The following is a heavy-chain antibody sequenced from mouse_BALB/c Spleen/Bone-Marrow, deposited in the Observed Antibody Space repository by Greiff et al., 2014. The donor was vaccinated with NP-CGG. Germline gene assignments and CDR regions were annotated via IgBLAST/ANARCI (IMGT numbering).Heavy chain of an antibody. CDR3: ARTKTDTYYFDY. V-gene: IGHV1S81*02. CDR1: GYTFTSYW. Sequence: QVQLQQSGAELVKPGASVKLSCKASGYTFTSYWMHWVKQRPGQGLEWIGEINPSNGRTNYNENFKTKATLTVDKSSSTAYMQLSSLTSEDSAVYYCARTKTDTYYFDYWGQGTTLTVSS. D-gene: IGHD1-3*01. CDR2: INPSNGRT. J-gene: IGHJ2*01.